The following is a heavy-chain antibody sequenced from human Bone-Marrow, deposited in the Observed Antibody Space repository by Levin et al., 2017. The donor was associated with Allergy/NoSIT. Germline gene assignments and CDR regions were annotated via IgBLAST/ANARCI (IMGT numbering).Heavy chain of an antibody. CDR3: ARGRKIPVVPAAIAPRVYYYMDV. Sequence: SETLSLTCAVYGGSFSGYYWSWIRQPPGKGLEWIGEINHSGSTNYNPSLKSRVTISVDTSKNQFSLKLSSVTAADTAVYYCARGRKIPVVPAAIAPRVYYYMDVWGKGTTVTVSS. J-gene: IGHJ6*03. CDR2: INHSGST. V-gene: IGHV4-34*01. CDR1: GGSFSGYY. D-gene: IGHD2-2*02.